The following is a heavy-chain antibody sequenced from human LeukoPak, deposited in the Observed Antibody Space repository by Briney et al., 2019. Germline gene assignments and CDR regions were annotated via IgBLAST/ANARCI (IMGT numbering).Heavy chain of an antibody. V-gene: IGHV3-15*01. CDR2: IKSKTDGGTT. CDR3: TTDPDLLLWFGESYYFDY. D-gene: IGHD3-10*01. Sequence: GGSLRLSCAASGFTFSNAWMSWVRQAPGKGLEWVGRIKSKTDGGTTDYAAPVKGRFTISRDDSKNTLYLQMNSLKTEDTAVYYCTTDPDLLLWFGESYYFDYWGQGTLVTVSS. J-gene: IGHJ4*02. CDR1: GFTFSNAW.